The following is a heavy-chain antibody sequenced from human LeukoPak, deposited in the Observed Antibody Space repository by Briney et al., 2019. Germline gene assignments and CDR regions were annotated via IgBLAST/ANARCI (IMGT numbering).Heavy chain of an antibody. V-gene: IGHV4-39*01. CDR2: IYYSGST. D-gene: IGHD3-3*01. Sequence: SETLSLTCTVSGGSISSSSYYWGWIRQPPGKGLEWIGSIYYSGSTYYNPSLKSRVTISVDTSKNQFSLKLSSVTAADTAVYYCARRNYYDFWSGYYPSDYWGQGTLVTVSS. CDR1: GGSISSSSYY. J-gene: IGHJ4*02. CDR3: ARRNYYDFWSGYYPSDY.